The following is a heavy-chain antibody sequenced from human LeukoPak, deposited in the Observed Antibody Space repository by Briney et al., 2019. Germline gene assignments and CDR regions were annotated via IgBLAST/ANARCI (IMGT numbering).Heavy chain of an antibody. D-gene: IGHD2-2*01. Sequence: SVKVSCKASGGAFSNYAINWMRQAPGQGLEWMGRIIPIFGTVNYAQKFQGRVTINTDESRSTAYMELSSLRSDDTAVYYCARDPLVVPVTEASYYYMDVWGKGTTVTVSS. CDR1: GGAFSNYA. J-gene: IGHJ6*03. V-gene: IGHV1-69*05. CDR2: IIPIFGTV. CDR3: ARDPLVVPVTEASYYYMDV.